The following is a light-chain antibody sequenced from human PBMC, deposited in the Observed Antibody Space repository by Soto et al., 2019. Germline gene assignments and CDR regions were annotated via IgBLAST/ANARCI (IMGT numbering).Light chain of an antibody. Sequence: QSVLTQPASVSGSPGQSIAISCTGTSSDVGGYSYVSWYQQQPGKAPKLVISDVSNRPSGVSDRFSGSKSGNTVSLTISGLQTEDGADYYCASYTTSSTYVFGTGTKVTVL. J-gene: IGLJ1*01. V-gene: IGLV2-14*01. CDR3: ASYTTSSTYV. CDR1: SSDVGGYSY. CDR2: DVS.